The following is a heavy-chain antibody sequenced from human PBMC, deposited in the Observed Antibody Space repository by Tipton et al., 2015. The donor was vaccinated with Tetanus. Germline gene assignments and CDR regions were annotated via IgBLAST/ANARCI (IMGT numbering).Heavy chain of an antibody. Sequence: GLVKPSQTLSLTCTVSGGSISSGGYYWSWIRQRPGMGLEWIGYIYYSGSTNYNPSLKSRLSISADTSKNQISLRLTSVTAADTAVYFCARDPGGCTSGSCYRGRFFYYGMDAWGQGTTVTVSS. D-gene: IGHD2-15*01. CDR2: IYYSGST. CDR3: ARDPGGCTSGSCYRGRFFYYGMDA. V-gene: IGHV4-31*03. J-gene: IGHJ6*02. CDR1: GGSISSGGYY.